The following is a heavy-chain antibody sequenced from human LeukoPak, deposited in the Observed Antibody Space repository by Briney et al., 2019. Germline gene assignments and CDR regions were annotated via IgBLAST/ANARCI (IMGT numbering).Heavy chain of an antibody. D-gene: IGHD1-26*01. V-gene: IGHV3-21*04. J-gene: IGHJ4*02. CDR3: AKGGSYYWNTRTDFDY. CDR1: GFTFSSYS. CDR2: ISSSSSYI. Sequence: PGGSLRLSCAASGFTFSSYSMNWVRQAPGKGLEWVSSISSSSSYIYYADSVKGRFTISRDNAKNSLYLQMNSLRAEDTALYYCAKGGSYYWNTRTDFDYWGQGTLVTVSS.